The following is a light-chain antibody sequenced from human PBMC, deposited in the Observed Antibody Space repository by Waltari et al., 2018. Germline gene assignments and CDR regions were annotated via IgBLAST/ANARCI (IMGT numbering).Light chain of an antibody. CDR2: DAS. J-gene: IGKJ1*01. Sequence: EIVLTQSPGTLSLSPGERATLSCRASQSVGRYLAWYQQKPGQAPRLLIYDASTRDTGIPDRFSGSGSGTDFSLTISRLESEDFAVYYCQKYVNLPATFGQGTKVEIK. CDR1: QSVGRY. CDR3: QKYVNLPAT. V-gene: IGKV3-20*01.